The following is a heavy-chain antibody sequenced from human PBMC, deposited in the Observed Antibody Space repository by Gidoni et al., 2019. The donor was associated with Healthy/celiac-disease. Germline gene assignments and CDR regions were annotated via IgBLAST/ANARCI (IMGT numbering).Heavy chain of an antibody. D-gene: IGHD3-16*02. CDR3: ARGVTDYIWGSYRPNWFDP. CDR1: GGSISSGRYY. Sequence: QVQLQESGPGLLKPSQTLSLTCTVSGGSISSGRYYWSWIRQHPGKGRAWIGYIYYSGRTYYNTSLRSRVTISVDTSKNQFSLKLSSVTAADTAVYYCARGVTDYIWGSYRPNWFDPWGQGTLVTVSS. CDR2: IYYSGRT. J-gene: IGHJ5*02. V-gene: IGHV4-31*03.